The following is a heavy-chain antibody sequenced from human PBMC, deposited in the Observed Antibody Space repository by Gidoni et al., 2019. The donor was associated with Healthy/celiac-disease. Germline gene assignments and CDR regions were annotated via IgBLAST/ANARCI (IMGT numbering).Heavy chain of an antibody. CDR2: INPSSGGT. J-gene: IGHJ6*02. D-gene: IGHD2-15*01. CDR3: ARATRRGFYYYYYGMDV. V-gene: IGHV1-2*04. CDR1: GHTFTRHY. Sequence: QVPLVQSGAVVEKPGASLKVSRKASGHTFTRHYMHWVRQVPGQGLAGMGWINPSSGGTNYAQKLQGWVTMTRDTSISTAYMELSRLRSDDTAVYYCARATRRGFYYYYYGMDVWGQGTTVTVSS.